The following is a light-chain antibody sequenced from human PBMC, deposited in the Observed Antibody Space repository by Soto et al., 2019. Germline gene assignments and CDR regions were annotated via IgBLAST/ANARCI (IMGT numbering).Light chain of an antibody. J-gene: IGKJ4*01. Sequence: EIAFTQSPATLSSSPGERATLSCRASQSVSRYLAWYQQKPGQAPRLLIYDASNRATGIPARFSGSGSGTDFTLTISSLEPEDFALYYCQQRGNWPSFGGGTKVDIK. CDR2: DAS. CDR1: QSVSRY. CDR3: QQRGNWPS. V-gene: IGKV3-11*01.